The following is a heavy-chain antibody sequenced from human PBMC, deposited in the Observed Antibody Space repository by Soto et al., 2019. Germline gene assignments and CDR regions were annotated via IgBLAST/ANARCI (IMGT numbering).Heavy chain of an antibody. CDR2: ISSASSET. CDR3: ARVAY. V-gene: IGHV3-21*01. CDR1: GFTLCRVS. Sequence: GGSLRFSCEASGFTLCRVSMNWVRQVPGKGLEWVASISSASSETWSADSVKGRSIISRANAQNSLLLQMNTLRPEDSAIYYCARVAYWGPGTQVTVSS. J-gene: IGHJ4*02.